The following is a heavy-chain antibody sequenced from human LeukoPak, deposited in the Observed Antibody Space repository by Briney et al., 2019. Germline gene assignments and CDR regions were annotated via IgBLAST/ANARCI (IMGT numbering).Heavy chain of an antibody. J-gene: IGHJ4*02. Sequence: GGTLRLSCAASEFTFSSYWMTWVRQAPGKGLEWVAIINPVGSETSHVDSVKGRFTISRDNAKNSLYLQMNSLRPEDTAVYYCARDSSDSFDFWGQGTLVTVSS. CDR2: INPVGSET. V-gene: IGHV3-7*04. CDR1: EFTFSSYW. D-gene: IGHD6-19*01. CDR3: ARDSSDSFDF.